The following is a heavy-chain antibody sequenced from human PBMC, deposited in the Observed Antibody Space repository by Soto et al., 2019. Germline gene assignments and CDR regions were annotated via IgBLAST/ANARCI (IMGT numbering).Heavy chain of an antibody. D-gene: IGHD5-12*01. V-gene: IGHV3-30*18. CDR3: AKGGRDSGYDLHWHYYYGMDV. CDR2: ISYDGSNK. Sequence: QVQLVESGGGVVQPGRSLRLSCAASGFTFSSYGMHWVRQAPGKGLEWVAVISYDGSNKYYADSVKGRFTISRDNSKNTLYLKMNSLRGEGTSVYYCAKGGRDSGYDLHWHYYYGMDVWGQGTTVTVSS. CDR1: GFTFSSYG. J-gene: IGHJ6*02.